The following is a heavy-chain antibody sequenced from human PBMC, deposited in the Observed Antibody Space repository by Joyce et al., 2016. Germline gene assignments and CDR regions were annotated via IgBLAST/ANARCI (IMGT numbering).Heavy chain of an antibody. CDR2: ISYDGPNK. D-gene: IGHD6-13*01. V-gene: IGHV3-30*04. CDR1: GSIFSGYA. Sequence: QEQLEESGGGVVQPGTSLSLSCTASGSIFSGYAMNWVRQATGKGLEWVAIISYDGPNKCYADSGRGRFTIARDNYKNTLFLQMNSLTIEDVGVYYCARRSGIPAGRRPGAFDMWGQGTVVTVSS. J-gene: IGHJ3*02. CDR3: ARRSGIPAGRRPGAFDM.